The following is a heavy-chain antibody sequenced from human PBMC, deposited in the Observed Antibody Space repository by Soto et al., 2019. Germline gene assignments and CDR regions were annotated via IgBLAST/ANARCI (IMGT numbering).Heavy chain of an antibody. D-gene: IGHD3-9*01. V-gene: IGHV3-21*01. J-gene: IGHJ4*02. CDR1: GFTFSSYS. Sequence: GGSLRLSCAASGFTFSSYSMNWVRQAPGKGLEWVSSISSSSSYIYYADSVKGRFTISRDNAKNSLYLQMNSLRAEDTAVYYCARESAIFDWLREVYYFDYWGQGTLVTVSS. CDR3: ARESAIFDWLREVYYFDY. CDR2: ISSSSSYI.